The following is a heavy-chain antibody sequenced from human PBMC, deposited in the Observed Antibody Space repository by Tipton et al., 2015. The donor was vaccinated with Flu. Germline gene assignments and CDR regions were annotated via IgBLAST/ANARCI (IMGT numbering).Heavy chain of an antibody. CDR2: IHYSGRT. J-gene: IGHJ4*02. Sequence: TLSLTCTVSGGSISTYYWSWIRQPPGKGLEWIGYIHYSGRTNNNPSLKSRVAVSLDTSENQFSLILNSVTAADTAVYYCARDRGDGYLDLWGQGTLVTVSS. D-gene: IGHD3-10*01. CDR3: ARDRGDGYLDL. V-gene: IGHV4-59*01. CDR1: GGSISTYY.